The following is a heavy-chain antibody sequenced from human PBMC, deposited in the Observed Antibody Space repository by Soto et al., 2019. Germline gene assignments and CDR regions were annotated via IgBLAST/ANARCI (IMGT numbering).Heavy chain of an antibody. CDR1: GYAFPHYV. J-gene: IGHJ4*02. CDR3: ARSGEHPLDY. V-gene: IGHV1-18*01. Sequence: ASVKVSCKTSGYAFPHYVINWVRQAPGHGLEWMGFSTHTGNTNYAQNFQGRVVLTTDTSTSAAYMEVTSLTSDDTAVYYCARSGEHPLDYWGQGTPVTVS. D-gene: IGHD1-26*01. CDR2: STHTGNT.